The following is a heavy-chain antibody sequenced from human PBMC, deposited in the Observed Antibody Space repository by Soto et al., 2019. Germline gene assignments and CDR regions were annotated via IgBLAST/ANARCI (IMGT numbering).Heavy chain of an antibody. V-gene: IGHV4-59*01. CDR1: GASISTFY. CDR2: VYYTGST. CDR3: ASGRTVRNYADDSSDYFYFFNY. J-gene: IGHJ4*02. D-gene: IGHD3-22*01. Sequence: PSQTLSLTCTLSGASISTFYWRCMRHSPAKDQEWMGYVYYTGSTTYNPSPRSRVTISVDRSKNQLSLKLTSANAAETAVYYCASGRTVRNYADDSSDYFYFFNYWGQGTQVTVSS.